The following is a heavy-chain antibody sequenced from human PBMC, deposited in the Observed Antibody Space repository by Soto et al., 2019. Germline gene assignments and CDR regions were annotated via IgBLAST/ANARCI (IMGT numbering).Heavy chain of an antibody. J-gene: IGHJ5*02. Sequence: GGSLRLSCAASGFTFSSYGMHWVRQAPGKGLEWVAVIWYDGSNKYYADSVKGRFTISRDNSKDTLYLQMNSLRAEDTAVYYCARDKGYCSGGSCQRSLPVDPWGQGTLVTVSS. D-gene: IGHD2-15*01. CDR3: ARDKGYCSGGSCQRSLPVDP. CDR2: IWYDGSNK. CDR1: GFTFSSYG. V-gene: IGHV3-33*01.